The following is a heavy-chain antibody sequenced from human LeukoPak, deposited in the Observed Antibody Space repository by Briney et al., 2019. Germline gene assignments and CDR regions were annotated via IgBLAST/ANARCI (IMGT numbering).Heavy chain of an antibody. CDR2: IIGSSGST. CDR1: GFSFDNYA. J-gene: IGHJ4*02. D-gene: IGHD5-12*01. V-gene: IGHV3-23*01. CDR3: AKGAYDYIEIAYFDY. Sequence: GGSLRLSCVASGFSFDNYAMNWVRQAPGKGLEWVSLIIGSSGSTFYADSVKGRFTISRDKSKNTLYLQMNSLRAEDTAVYYSAKGAYDYIEIAYFDYWGQGSLVTVYS.